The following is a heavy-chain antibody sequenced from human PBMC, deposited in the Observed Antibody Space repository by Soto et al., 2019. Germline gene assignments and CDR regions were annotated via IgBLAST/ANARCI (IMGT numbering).Heavy chain of an antibody. V-gene: IGHV4-59*01. CDR2: IYYSGST. D-gene: IGHD3-22*01. Sequence: KPSETLSLTCTVSGGSISSYYWSWIRQPPGKGLEWIGYIYYSGSTNYNPSLKSRVTISVDTSKNQFSLKLSSVTAADTAVYYCARDRILYYDSSGYYYQGATGWFDPWGQGTLVTVSS. J-gene: IGHJ5*02. CDR1: GGSISSYY. CDR3: ARDRILYYDSSGYYYQGATGWFDP.